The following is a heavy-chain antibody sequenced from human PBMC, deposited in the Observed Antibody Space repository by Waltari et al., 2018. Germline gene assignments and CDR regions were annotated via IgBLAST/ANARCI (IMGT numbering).Heavy chain of an antibody. CDR1: GGSIRGKY. V-gene: IGHV4-59*08. J-gene: IGHJ4*02. D-gene: IGHD2-15*01. Sequence: QVQLQESGPGLVRPSETLSLTCTVSGGSIRGKYWRWIRQPPGKGLEWIGYIYFSGSTNYNPSLKSRVTISVDTSKNLFSLKLNSVTAADTAVYYCASNNPRYCSGGSCFYFWGQGTLVTVSS. CDR3: ASNNPRYCSGGSCFYF. CDR2: IYFSGST.